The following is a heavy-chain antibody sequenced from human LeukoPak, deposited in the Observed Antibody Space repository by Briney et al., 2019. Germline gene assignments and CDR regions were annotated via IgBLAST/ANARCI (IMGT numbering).Heavy chain of an antibody. J-gene: IGHJ5*02. CDR3: ARTTDYYDSIEWFDP. V-gene: IGHV4-61*02. Sequence: NPSETLSLTCTVSGGSISSGSYYWSWIRQPAGKGLEWIGRIYTSGSTNYNPSLKSRVTISVDTSKNQFSLKLSSVTAADTAVYYCARTTDYYDSIEWFDPWGQGTLVTVSS. D-gene: IGHD3-22*01. CDR2: IYTSGST. CDR1: GGSISSGSYY.